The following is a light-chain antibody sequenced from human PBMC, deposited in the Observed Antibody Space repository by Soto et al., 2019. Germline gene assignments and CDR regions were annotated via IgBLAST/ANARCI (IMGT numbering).Light chain of an antibody. V-gene: IGKV1-5*01. CDR1: QRVSRW. CDR3: HQYDTSPWT. CDR2: AAS. J-gene: IGKJ1*01. Sequence: DIQMTQSPSTLSASVGDRHTITCRASQRVSRWLAWYQQRPGKAPSLLIYAASNLGSGVPSRFSGSGSGTEFALTISSLQPDDFATYYCHQYDTSPWTFGQGTKVEIK.